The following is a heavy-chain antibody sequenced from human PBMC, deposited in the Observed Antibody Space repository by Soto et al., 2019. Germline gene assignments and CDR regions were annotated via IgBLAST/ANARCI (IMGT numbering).Heavy chain of an antibody. J-gene: IGHJ3*02. CDR1: GGSISSYY. Sequence: SETLSLTCPVSGGSISSYYWSWIRQPPGKGLEWIGYIYYSGSTNYNPSLKSRVTISVDTSKNQFSLKLSSVTAADTAVYYCARHIPYYYDSSGHIDAFDIWGQGTMVTVSS. D-gene: IGHD3-22*01. CDR2: IYYSGST. CDR3: ARHIPYYYDSSGHIDAFDI. V-gene: IGHV4-59*08.